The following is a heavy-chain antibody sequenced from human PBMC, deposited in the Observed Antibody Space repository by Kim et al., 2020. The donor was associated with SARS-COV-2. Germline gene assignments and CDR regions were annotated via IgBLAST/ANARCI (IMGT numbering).Heavy chain of an antibody. D-gene: IGHD6-13*01. V-gene: IGHV3-15*01. J-gene: IGHJ3*02. CDR2: IKSKTDGGTT. CDR3: TTYSSWYGDAFDI. Sequence: GGSLRLSCAASGFTFSNAWMSWVRQAPGKGLEWVGRIKSKTDGGTTDYAAPVKGRFTISRDDSKNTMYLQMNSLKTEDTAVYYCTTYSSWYGDAFDIWGQGTMVTVSS. CDR1: GFTFSNAW.